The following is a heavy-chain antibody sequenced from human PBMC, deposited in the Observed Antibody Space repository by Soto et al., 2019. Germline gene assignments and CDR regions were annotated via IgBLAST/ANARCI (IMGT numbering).Heavy chain of an antibody. D-gene: IGHD3-16*02. CDR2: ISGSGGST. CDR3: AKDLDYIWGSYRFGPLFFDY. J-gene: IGHJ4*02. V-gene: IGHV3-23*01. Sequence: GGSLRLSCAASGFTFSSYAMSWVRQAPGKGLEWVSAISGSGGSTYYADSVKGRFTISRDNSKNTLYLQMNSLRAEDTAVYYCAKDLDYIWGSYRFGPLFFDYWGQGTLVTVSS. CDR1: GFTFSSYA.